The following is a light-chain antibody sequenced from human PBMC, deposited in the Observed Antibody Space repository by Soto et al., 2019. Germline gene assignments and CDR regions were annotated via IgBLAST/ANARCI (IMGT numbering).Light chain of an antibody. J-gene: IGLJ2*01. V-gene: IGLV2-14*01. CDR3: SSYTSSDTLV. CDR2: EVS. CDR1: SSDVGGYNY. Sequence: QLVLTQPASVSGSPGQSITISCTGTSSDVGGYNYVSWYQQHPGKAPKLMIYEVSNRPSGVSDRFSGSKSGNTASLTISGLQAEDEADYYCSSYTSSDTLVFGGGTKLTVL.